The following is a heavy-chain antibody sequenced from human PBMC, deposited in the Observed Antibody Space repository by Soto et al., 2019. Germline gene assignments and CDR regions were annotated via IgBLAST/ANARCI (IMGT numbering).Heavy chain of an antibody. V-gene: IGHV1-24*01. CDR3: ATLFLYSSGWYDTDY. Sequence: GASVKVSCKVAGYTLTELSMHCVRQAPGKGLEWMGGFDPEDGETIYAQKFQGRVTMTEDTSTDTAYMELSSLRSEDTAVYYCATLFLYSSGWYDTDYWGQGTLVTVSS. CDR1: GYTLTELS. D-gene: IGHD6-19*01. J-gene: IGHJ4*02. CDR2: FDPEDGET.